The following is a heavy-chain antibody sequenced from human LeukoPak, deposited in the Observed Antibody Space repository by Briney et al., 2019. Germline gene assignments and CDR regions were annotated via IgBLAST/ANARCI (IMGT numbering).Heavy chain of an antibody. J-gene: IGHJ4*02. D-gene: IGHD6-13*01. CDR1: GFTFSSYG. CDR3: AKEGSQYASSWFDY. V-gene: IGHV3-30*18. CDR2: ISHDGTVT. Sequence: GRSRRLSCEASGFTFSSYGMQWVRQAPGMGPEWVSVISHDGTVTHYADSVKGRFTISRDSSTNTLYLQIDSLRTEDTAVYYCAKEGSQYASSWFDYWGQGTLVTVSS.